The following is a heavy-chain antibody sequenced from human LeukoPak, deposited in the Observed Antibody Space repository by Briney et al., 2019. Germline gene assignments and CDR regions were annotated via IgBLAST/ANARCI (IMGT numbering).Heavy chain of an antibody. CDR1: GGSIGSYY. Sequence: SSETLSLTCTVSGGSIGSYYLSWIRQPAGKGLEWIGRIAHSGRTDYNPSLKSRVTMSVDTSKNQFSLKLSSLNAAETAVYYCARDQGFCTINYCYAGDAFDIWGQGTVVTVSS. D-gene: IGHD2-2*01. CDR3: ARDQGFCTINYCYAGDAFDI. CDR2: IAHSGRT. J-gene: IGHJ3*02. V-gene: IGHV4-4*07.